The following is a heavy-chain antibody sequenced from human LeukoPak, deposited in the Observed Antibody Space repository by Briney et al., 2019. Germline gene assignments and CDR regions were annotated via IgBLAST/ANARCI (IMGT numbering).Heavy chain of an antibody. Sequence: SETLSLTCTVSRDSISSGAYYWSWIRQPPGKWMGSLGYIYYSGRTYYNPSLKSRVSTSVDTSKNQFSLVLSSVPAADTAVDYCAIGIYVPAARRPYYFDYWGRGTLVTVSS. CDR3: AIGIYVPAARRPYYFDY. CDR2: IYYSGRT. V-gene: IGHV4-30-4*01. J-gene: IGHJ4*02. CDR1: RDSISSGAYY. D-gene: IGHD2-2*01.